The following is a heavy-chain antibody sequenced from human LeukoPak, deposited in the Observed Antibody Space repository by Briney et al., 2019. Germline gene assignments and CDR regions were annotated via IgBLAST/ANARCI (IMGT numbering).Heavy chain of an antibody. Sequence: SETLSLTCTVSGGSISSSSYYWGWIRQPPGKGLEWIGSIYCSGSTYYNPSLKSRVTISVDTSKNQFSLKLSSVTAADTAVYYCAREYGSGSYYNYWGQGTLVTVSS. V-gene: IGHV4-39*07. CDR2: IYCSGST. CDR1: GGSISSSSYY. CDR3: AREYGSGSYYNY. D-gene: IGHD3-10*01. J-gene: IGHJ4*02.